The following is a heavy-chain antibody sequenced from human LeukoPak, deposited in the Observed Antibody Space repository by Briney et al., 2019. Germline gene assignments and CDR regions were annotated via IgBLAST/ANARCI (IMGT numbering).Heavy chain of an antibody. CDR3: ARGHSGYDDYGDYPGYFDY. D-gene: IGHD4-17*01. V-gene: IGHV3-53*01. CDR2: IYSGGST. J-gene: IGHJ4*02. CDR1: GFTVSSNY. Sequence: PGGSLRLSCAASGFTVSSNYMSWVRQAPGKGLEWVSVIYSGGSTYYADSVKGRFTISRDNSKNTLYLQMNSLRAEDTAVYYCARGHSGYDDYGDYPGYFDYWGQGTLVTVSS.